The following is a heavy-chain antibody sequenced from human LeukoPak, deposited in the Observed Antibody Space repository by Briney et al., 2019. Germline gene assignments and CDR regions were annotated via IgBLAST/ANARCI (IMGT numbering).Heavy chain of an antibody. Sequence: PSETLSLTCAVSGDSIRNYYWSWIRQPPGKGLEWIGFIYKGGSPNYNPSLKSRVTMSVDTSKNQFSLKLSSVTAADTAVYYCARDSMVRGVIRFDYWGQGTLVTVSS. D-gene: IGHD3-10*01. J-gene: IGHJ4*02. CDR2: IYKGGSP. CDR1: GDSIRNYY. V-gene: IGHV4-59*12. CDR3: ARDSMVRGVIRFDY.